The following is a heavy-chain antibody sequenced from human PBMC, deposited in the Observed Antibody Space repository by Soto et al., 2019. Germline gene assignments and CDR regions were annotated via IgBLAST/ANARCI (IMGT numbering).Heavy chain of an antibody. Sequence: SETLSLTCTVSGGSISSYYWSWIRQPPGKGLEWIGYIYYSGSTNYNPSLKSRVTISVDTSKNQFSLKLSSVTAADTAVYYCGRGSEYSSSGGYYYYYMDVWGKGTTVTVSS. CDR1: GGSISSYY. CDR3: GRGSEYSSSGGYYYYYMDV. V-gene: IGHV4-59*01. J-gene: IGHJ6*03. D-gene: IGHD6-6*01. CDR2: IYYSGST.